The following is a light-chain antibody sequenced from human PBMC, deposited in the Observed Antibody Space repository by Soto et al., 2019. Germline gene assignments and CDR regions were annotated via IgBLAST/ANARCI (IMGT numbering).Light chain of an antibody. J-gene: IGKJ1*01. Sequence: ETVMTQSPATVSMSPGKRASLSCRASQSVSSDLAWYQQKPGQAPRLLIFGASTRATGVPDRFTGSGSGTDFTLTIGSLQSEDFALYYCQQYNNWPRTFGQGTTVEIK. CDR1: QSVSSD. CDR2: GAS. CDR3: QQYNNWPRT. V-gene: IGKV3-15*01.